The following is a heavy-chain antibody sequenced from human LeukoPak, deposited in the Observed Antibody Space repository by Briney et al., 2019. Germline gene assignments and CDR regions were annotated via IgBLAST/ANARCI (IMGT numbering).Heavy chain of an antibody. Sequence: PGGSLRLSCAASGFTFSSYSMNWVRQAPGKGLEWVSSISSSSSYIYYADSVKGRFTISRDNAKNSLYLQMNSLRAEDTAVYYCARGVHYYDSSGYYTDASDIWGQGTMVTVSS. J-gene: IGHJ3*02. D-gene: IGHD3-22*01. CDR2: ISSSSSYI. CDR3: ARGVHYYDSSGYYTDASDI. CDR1: GFTFSSYS. V-gene: IGHV3-21*01.